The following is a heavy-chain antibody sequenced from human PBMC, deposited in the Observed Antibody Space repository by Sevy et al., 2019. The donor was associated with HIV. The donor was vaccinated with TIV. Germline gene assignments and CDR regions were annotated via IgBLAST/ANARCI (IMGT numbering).Heavy chain of an antibody. D-gene: IGHD5-12*01. CDR2: IYYSGST. V-gene: IGHV4-31*03. J-gene: IGHJ5*02. CDR1: GGSISSGGYY. CDR3: ARDRRDGYNSTNLFDP. Sequence: SETLSLTCTVSGGSISSGGYYWSWIRQHPGKGLEWIGYIYYSGSTYYNPSLKSRVTISVDTSKNQFSLKLSSVTAADTAVYYCARDRRDGYNSTNLFDPWGQGTLVTVSS.